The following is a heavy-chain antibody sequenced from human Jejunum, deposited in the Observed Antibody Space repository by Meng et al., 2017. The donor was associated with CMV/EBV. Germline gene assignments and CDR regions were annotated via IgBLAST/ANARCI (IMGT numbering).Heavy chain of an antibody. CDR1: GGSVNNYA. J-gene: IGHJ4*02. CDR3: ARGFLNGYQPFDY. D-gene: IGHD5-24*01. Sequence: QVQLLQSGGEVKGPGSSMKVSCKSSGGSVNNYAFNWVRQAPGQGLEWMGGIIAIFKTPNYAQKFQGRLTITADESTGTSYMELTSLTSEDTAVYYCARGFLNGYQPFDYWGQGTLVTVSS. V-gene: IGHV1-69*12. CDR2: IIAIFKTP.